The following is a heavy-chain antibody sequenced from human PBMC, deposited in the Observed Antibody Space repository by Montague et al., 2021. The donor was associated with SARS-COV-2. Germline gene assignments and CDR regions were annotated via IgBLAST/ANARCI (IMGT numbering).Heavy chain of an antibody. J-gene: IGHJ6*02. V-gene: IGHV4-34*01. CDR1: GGSFSGYY. CDR3: ARGRTGTTFYYYYYYGMDF. CDR2: INHSGST. D-gene: IGHD1-7*01. Sequence: SETLSLTCAVYGGSFSGYYWSWIRQPPGKGLEWIGEINHSGSTNYNPSLKSRVTISVDTSKNQFSLKLSSVTAADTAVYYCARGRTGTTFYYYYYYGMDFWGQGTTVTVSS.